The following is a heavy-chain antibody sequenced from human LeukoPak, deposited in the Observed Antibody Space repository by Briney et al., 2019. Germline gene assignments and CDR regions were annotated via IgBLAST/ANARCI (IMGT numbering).Heavy chain of an antibody. D-gene: IGHD2-15*01. J-gene: IGHJ5*02. V-gene: IGHV4-59*01. CDR1: GGSITSYY. CDR2: IYYSGST. Sequence: SETLSLTSTVSGGSITSYYWSWIRPPPRKRGWRIGYIYYSGSTNYNPSPKSRVTISVDTSKKQFSLKLSSVTAADTAVYYCARVRAAFFGFDPWGQGTLVTVSS. CDR3: ARVRAAFFGFDP.